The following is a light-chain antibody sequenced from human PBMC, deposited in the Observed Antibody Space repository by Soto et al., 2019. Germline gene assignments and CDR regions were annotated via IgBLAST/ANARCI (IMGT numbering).Light chain of an antibody. J-gene: IGLJ1*01. CDR1: SSNVGGYNY. V-gene: IGLV2-11*01. CDR3: FSYEGSPSYV. CDR2: DVT. Sequence: QSALTQPRSVSGSPGQSVTISCTGTSSNVGGYNYVSWYQQHPGKAPKLMISDVTKRPSGVPDRFSGSKSGNTASLTISGLQAEDEADYYCFSYEGSPSYVFGTGTKLTVL.